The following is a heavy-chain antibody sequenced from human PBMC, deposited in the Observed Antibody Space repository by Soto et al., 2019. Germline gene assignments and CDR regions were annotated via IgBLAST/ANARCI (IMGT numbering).Heavy chain of an antibody. D-gene: IGHD6-13*01. CDR1: GGSIGNSY. J-gene: IGHJ4*02. Sequence: QVQLQESGPGLVKPSETLSLTCTVSGGSIGNSYWSWIRQSPGKGLEWIGYIYYSGSSNYNPSLKIRVYISVDPSKNQFSLKLSSVTAADTAVYYCARHSSSWPIFDYWGQGTLVIVSS. V-gene: IGHV4-59*08. CDR2: IYYSGSS. CDR3: ARHSSSWPIFDY.